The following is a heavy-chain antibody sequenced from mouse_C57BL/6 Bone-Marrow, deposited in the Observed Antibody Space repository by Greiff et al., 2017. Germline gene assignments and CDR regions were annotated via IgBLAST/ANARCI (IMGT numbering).Heavy chain of an antibody. CDR2: ISNGGGST. J-gene: IGHJ2*01. V-gene: IGHV5-12*01. CDR3: ARHPGLDY. CDR1: GFTFSDYY. Sequence: EVKVVESGGGLVQPGRSLKLSCAASGFTFSDYYMYWVRQTPEKRLEWVAYISNGGGSTYYPDTVKGRFTISRDNAKNTLYLQMSRLKSEDTAMYYCARHPGLDYWGQGTTLTVSS.